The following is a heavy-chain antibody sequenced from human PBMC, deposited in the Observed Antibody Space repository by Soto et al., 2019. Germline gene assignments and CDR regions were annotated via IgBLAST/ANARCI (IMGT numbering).Heavy chain of an antibody. J-gene: IGHJ4*02. Sequence: QVQLQESGPGLVKPSETLSLTCTVSGGSIDRSNYFWGWIRQPPGKGLEWIGSIYYSGSTYYNPSPKSRVPLSLDTSKNPFSLTLTPVTSPDTAIYSWARAPPTPPPLDGYTSNFDSWGQGSLVTVSS. CDR2: IYYSGST. D-gene: IGHD5-12*01. V-gene: IGHV4-39*02. CDR3: ARAPPTPPPLDGYTSNFDS. CDR1: GGSIDRSNYF.